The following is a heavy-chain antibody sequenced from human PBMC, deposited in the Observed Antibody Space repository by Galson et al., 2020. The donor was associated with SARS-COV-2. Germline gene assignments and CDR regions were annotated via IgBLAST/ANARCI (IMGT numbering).Heavy chain of an antibody. Sequence: SETLSLTCTVSGGSISSGGYYWSWIRQHPGKGLEWIGYIYYSGSTYYNPSLKSRVTISVDTSKNQFSLKLSSVTAADTAVYYCARSPHYGMDVWGQGTTVTVSS. CDR2: IYYSGST. V-gene: IGHV4-31*03. CDR1: GGSISSGGYY. CDR3: ARSPHYGMDV. J-gene: IGHJ6*02.